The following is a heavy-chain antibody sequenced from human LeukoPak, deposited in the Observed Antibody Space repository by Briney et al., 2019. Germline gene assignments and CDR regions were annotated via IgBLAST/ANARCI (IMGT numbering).Heavy chain of an antibody. CDR3: ARDPLGCCSSTSCFDYFDY. Sequence: GGSLRLSCAASGFTFDDYGMSWVRQAPGKGLEWVSGINWNGGSTGYADSVKGRFTISRDNAKNSLYLQMNSLRAEDTALYYCARDPLGCCSSTSCFDYFDYWGQGTLVTVPS. D-gene: IGHD2-2*01. V-gene: IGHV3-20*04. CDR2: INWNGGST. J-gene: IGHJ4*02. CDR1: GFTFDDYG.